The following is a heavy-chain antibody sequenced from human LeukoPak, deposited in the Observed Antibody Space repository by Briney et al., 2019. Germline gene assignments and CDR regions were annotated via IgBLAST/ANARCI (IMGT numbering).Heavy chain of an antibody. CDR3: STELRWELPPLDY. CDR1: GFTLSNAW. Sequence: GGPLRLSCAASGFTLSNAWMGWVRQAPGKGLEWVGRIKSKTDGRTTDYGTPVKGRFSISRDDSKNTLYLQMNSLKIDDTAVYYCSTELRWELPPLDYWGQGTLVTVSS. V-gene: IGHV3-15*01. CDR2: IKSKTDGRTT. J-gene: IGHJ4*02. D-gene: IGHD1-26*01.